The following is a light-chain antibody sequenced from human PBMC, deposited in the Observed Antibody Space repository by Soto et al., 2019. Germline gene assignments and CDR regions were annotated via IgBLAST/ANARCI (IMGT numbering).Light chain of an antibody. CDR3: SSYASSSYYV. CDR2: EVT. CDR1: SSDVGGYNH. Sequence: QSGLTQPASVSGSPGQSITISCTGTSSDVGGYNHVSWYQIHPGKAPKLIIYEVTSRPSGVSYRFSGSKSGNSASLTISGLQAEDEADYHCSSYASSSYYVFGGGTKVAVL. J-gene: IGLJ1*01. V-gene: IGLV2-14*01.